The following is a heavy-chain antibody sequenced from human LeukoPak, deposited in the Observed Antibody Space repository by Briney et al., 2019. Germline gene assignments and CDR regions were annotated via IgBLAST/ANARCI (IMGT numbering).Heavy chain of an antibody. V-gene: IGHV3-43D*03. J-gene: IGHJ4*02. D-gene: IGHD1-1*01. CDR2: ISWDGGST. CDR1: GFTFDDYA. CDR3: AKDGESGIQWTQGYFDY. Sequence: GGSLRLSCAASGFTFDDYAMHWVRQAPGKGLEWVSLISWDGGSTYYADSVKGRFTISRDNSYNTVYLQMTGLRAEDTAVYYCAKDGESGIQWTQGYFDYWGQGTLVTVSS.